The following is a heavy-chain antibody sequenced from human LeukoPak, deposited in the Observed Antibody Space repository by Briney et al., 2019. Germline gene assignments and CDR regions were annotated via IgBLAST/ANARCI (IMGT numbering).Heavy chain of an antibody. CDR3: AKDRAGQWLVSGSAFDI. J-gene: IGHJ3*02. CDR1: GFTFSSYG. D-gene: IGHD6-19*01. Sequence: PGGSLRLSCAASGFTFSSYGMSWVRQAPGKGLEWVSAISGSGGSTYYADSVKGRFTISRDNSKNTLYLQMNSLRAEDTAVYYCAKDRAGQWLVSGSAFDIWGQGTMGTVSS. V-gene: IGHV3-23*01. CDR2: ISGSGGST.